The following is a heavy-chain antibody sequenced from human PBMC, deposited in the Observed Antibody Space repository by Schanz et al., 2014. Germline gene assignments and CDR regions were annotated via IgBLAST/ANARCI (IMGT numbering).Heavy chain of an antibody. J-gene: IGHJ4*02. V-gene: IGHV3-33*08. D-gene: IGHD4-17*01. CDR3: ARPRFDYGEVDY. CDR1: GFSLNTYG. CDR2: IWNNGVTK. Sequence: VQLLESGGGLVRPGGSLRLSCAASGFSLNTYGIHWFRQPAGKGLEWVAVIWNNGVTKYYADSVRGRFTISRDRFQNTLYRRMSSLRAEDTAVYYCARPRFDYGEVDYWGQGTLVTVSS.